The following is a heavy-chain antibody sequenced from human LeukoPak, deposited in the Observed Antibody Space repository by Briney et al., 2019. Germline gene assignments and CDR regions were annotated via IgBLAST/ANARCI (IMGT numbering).Heavy chain of an antibody. V-gene: IGHV4-59*08. CDR2: LYYSGGT. CDR1: GGSITGYY. D-gene: IGHD3-9*01. Sequence: SETLSLTCTVSGGSITGYYWSWIRQPPGKGLEWIGYLYYSGGTDYNRSLKSRVTMAVDTSKNQFSLKLRFVTAADTAVYYCARRADYFSTTGYDKFDYWGQGSLVTVSS. J-gene: IGHJ4*02. CDR3: ARRADYFSTTGYDKFDY.